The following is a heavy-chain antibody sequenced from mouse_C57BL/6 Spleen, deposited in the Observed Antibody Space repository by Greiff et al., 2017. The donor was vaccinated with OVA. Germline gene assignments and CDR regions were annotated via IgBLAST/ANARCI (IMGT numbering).Heavy chain of an antibody. CDR2: ICRDGGA. J-gene: IGHJ3*01. CDR3: AKPGSFTEGFAY. V-gene: IGHV2-3*01. Sequence: VQLKESGPGLVAPSQSLSITCTVSGFSLTSYCVSWVRQPPGKGLEWLGVICRDGGANYHSALISSMSIRKDNSKSQVFLKLNSLQTDDTASYYCAKPGSFTEGFAYWGKGTLVTVSA. D-gene: IGHD1-1*01. CDR1: GFSLTSYC.